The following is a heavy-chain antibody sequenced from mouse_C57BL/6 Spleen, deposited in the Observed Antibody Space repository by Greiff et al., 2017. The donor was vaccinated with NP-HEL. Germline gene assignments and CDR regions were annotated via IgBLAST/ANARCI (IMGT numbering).Heavy chain of an antibody. CDR1: GFTFSSYA. V-gene: IGHV5-4*01. D-gene: IGHD1-1*01. J-gene: IGHJ1*03. CDR3: ARGEYYGSSPWYFDV. CDR2: ISDGGSYT. Sequence: EVQLQESGGGLVKPGGSLKLSCAASGFTFSSYAMSWVRQTPEKRLEWVATISDGGSYTYYPDNVKGRFTISRDNAKNNLYLQMSHLKSEDTAMYYCARGEYYGSSPWYFDVWGTGTTVTVSS.